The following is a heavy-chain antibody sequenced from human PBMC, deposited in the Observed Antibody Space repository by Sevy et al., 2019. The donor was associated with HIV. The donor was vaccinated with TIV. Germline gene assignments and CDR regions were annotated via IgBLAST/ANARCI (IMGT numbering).Heavy chain of an antibody. J-gene: IGHJ6*03. V-gene: IGHV4-59*01. Sequence: SETLSLTCTVSGGSISSYYWSWIRQPPGKGLEWIGYIYYSGSTNYNPSLKSRVTISVDTSKNQFSLKLSSVTAADTAVYYCARDYGIAVAGTYYYYMVVWGKGTTVTDSS. CDR3: ARDYGIAVAGTYYYYMVV. CDR1: GGSISSYY. D-gene: IGHD6-19*01. CDR2: IYYSGST.